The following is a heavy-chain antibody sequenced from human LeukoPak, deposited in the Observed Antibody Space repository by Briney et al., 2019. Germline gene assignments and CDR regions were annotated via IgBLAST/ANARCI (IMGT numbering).Heavy chain of an antibody. CDR2: IYTSGST. CDR3: ARLPHNPDAFDI. J-gene: IGHJ3*02. D-gene: IGHD1-14*01. Sequence: PSETLSLTCTVSDGSISSSSYYWSWIRQPAGKGLEWIGRIYTSGSTNYNPSLKSRVTISVDTSKNQFSLKLSSVTAADTAVYYCARLPHNPDAFDIWGQGTMVTVSS. V-gene: IGHV4-61*02. CDR1: DGSISSSSYY.